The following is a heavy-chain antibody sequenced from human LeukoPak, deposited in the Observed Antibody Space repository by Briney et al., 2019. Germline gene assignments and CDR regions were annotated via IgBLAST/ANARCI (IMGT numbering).Heavy chain of an antibody. V-gene: IGHV3-30*18. J-gene: IGHJ6*02. CDR1: GFTFSSYG. CDR3: AKDLRYCSGTSCYEASGMDV. Sequence: PGGSLRLSCAASGFTFSSYGMHWVRQAPGKGLEWVAAISYDGSDKYYAASVKGRFTISKDNSKNTLSLQMNSLRAEDTAVFFCAKDLRYCSGTSCYEASGMDVWGQGTTVTVSS. CDR2: ISYDGSDK. D-gene: IGHD2-2*01.